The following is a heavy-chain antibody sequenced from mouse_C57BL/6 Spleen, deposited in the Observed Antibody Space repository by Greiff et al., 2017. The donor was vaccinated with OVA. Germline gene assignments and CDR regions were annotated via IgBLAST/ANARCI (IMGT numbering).Heavy chain of an antibody. CDR1: GYTFTSYW. D-gene: IGHD2-4*01. V-gene: IGHV1-50*01. CDR2: IDPSDSYT. J-gene: IGHJ4*01. Sequence: QVQLQQPGAELVKPGASVKLSCKASGYTFTSYWMQWVKQRPGQGLEWIGEIDPSDSYTNYNQKFKGKATLTVDTSSSTAYMQLSSLTSEDSAVYYCARNDYDGAMDYWGQGTSVTVSS. CDR3: ARNDYDGAMDY.